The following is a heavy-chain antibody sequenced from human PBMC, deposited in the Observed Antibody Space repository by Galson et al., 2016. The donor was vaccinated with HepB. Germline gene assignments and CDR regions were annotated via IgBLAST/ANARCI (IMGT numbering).Heavy chain of an antibody. D-gene: IGHD3-16*01. V-gene: IGHV3-53*01. CDR1: GFSVSINY. Sequence: SLRLSCAVSGFSVSINYMSWVRQAPGKGLEWVSVMYSGGGTSYADSVKGRFTISSDNSKNPLHLQITGLRAEDTAVYYCARAAGGVMGSYYFDYWGQGTLVTVSS. CDR3: ARAAGGVMGSYYFDY. CDR2: MYSGGGT. J-gene: IGHJ4*02.